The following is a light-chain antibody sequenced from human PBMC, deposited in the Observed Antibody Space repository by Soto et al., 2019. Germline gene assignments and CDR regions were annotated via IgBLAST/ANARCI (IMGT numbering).Light chain of an antibody. J-gene: IGKJ1*01. CDR3: QKYGSSPGT. V-gene: IGKV3-20*01. CDR2: GES. CDR1: QSVSSSY. Sequence: ELVLTQSPGTLSLSPGERATLSCRGSQSVSSSYLAWYQQKPGQAPRLLIYGESSRATGIPDRFSGSGSGTDLNLTISRLEPEDFAVYYCQKYGSSPGTCGQGTKVDIK.